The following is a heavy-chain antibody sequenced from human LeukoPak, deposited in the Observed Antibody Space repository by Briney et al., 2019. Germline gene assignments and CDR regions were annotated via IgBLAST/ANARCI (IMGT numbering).Heavy chain of an antibody. CDR1: GFTFSSYA. Sequence: GGSLRLSCAASGFTFSSYAMHWVRQAPGKGLEWVAVISYDGSNKYYADSVKGRFTISRDNSKNTLYLQMNSLRAEDTAVYYCARDEGQWLGPWGGYYFDYWGQGTLVTVSS. J-gene: IGHJ4*02. CDR3: ARDEGQWLGPWGGYYFDY. D-gene: IGHD6-19*01. CDR2: ISYDGSNK. V-gene: IGHV3-30-3*01.